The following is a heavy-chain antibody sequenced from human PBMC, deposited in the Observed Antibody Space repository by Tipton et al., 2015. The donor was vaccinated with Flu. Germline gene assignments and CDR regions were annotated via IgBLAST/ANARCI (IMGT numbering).Heavy chain of an antibody. V-gene: IGHV4-39*07. D-gene: IGHD5-12*01. CDR3: AREVATIGRWFDP. CDR1: GCSISSSSYY. J-gene: IGHJ5*02. Sequence: TLSLTCTVSGCSISSSSYYWGWIRQPPGKGLEWIGSIYYSGSTYYNPYLKSRVTISVDTSKNQFSLKLSSVTAADTAVYYCAREVATIGRWFDPWCQGTLVTVSS. CDR2: IYYSGST.